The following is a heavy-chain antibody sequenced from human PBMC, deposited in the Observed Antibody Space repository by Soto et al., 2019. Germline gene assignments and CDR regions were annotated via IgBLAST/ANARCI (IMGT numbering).Heavy chain of an antibody. J-gene: IGHJ4*02. CDR2: IYYSGST. CDR3: ARDSGSSWYDSGQT. V-gene: IGHV4-31*03. CDR1: GGSISSGGYY. Sequence: SETLSLTCTVSGGSISSGGYYWSWIRRHPGKGLEWIGYIYYSGSTYYNPSLKSRVTISVDTSKNQFSLKLSSVTAADTAVYYCARDSGSSWYDSGQTWSQGTLVTVSS. D-gene: IGHD6-13*01.